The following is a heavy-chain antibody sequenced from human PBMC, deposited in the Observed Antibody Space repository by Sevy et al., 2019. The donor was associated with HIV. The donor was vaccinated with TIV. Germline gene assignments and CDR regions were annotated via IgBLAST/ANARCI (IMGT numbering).Heavy chain of an antibody. Sequence: ASVKVSCKASGGTFSSYAISWVRQAPGQGLEWMGGSIPMFGTANYALKFQGRVTITADESTCTAYMELSSLRSEDTAVYYCARDWNDGGLDYWGQGTLVTVSS. CDR1: GGTFSSYA. D-gene: IGHD1-1*01. CDR2: SIPMFGTA. CDR3: ARDWNDGGLDY. V-gene: IGHV1-69*13. J-gene: IGHJ4*02.